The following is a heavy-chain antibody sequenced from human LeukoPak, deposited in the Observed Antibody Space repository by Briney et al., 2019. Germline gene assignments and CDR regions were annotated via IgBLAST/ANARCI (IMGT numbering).Heavy chain of an antibody. CDR2: IKQDGSET. D-gene: IGHD5-18*01. CDR3: ASVDRAIVHYYGMDV. CDR1: GFTFSSYW. Sequence: PGGSLRLSCAASGFTFSSYWMSWVRQAPGKGLEGVANIKQDGSETYHVDSVKGRFTISRDNARNSLYLQMNSLRAEDTAVYYCASVDRAIVHYYGMDVWGQGTTVTVSS. V-gene: IGHV3-7*01. J-gene: IGHJ6*02.